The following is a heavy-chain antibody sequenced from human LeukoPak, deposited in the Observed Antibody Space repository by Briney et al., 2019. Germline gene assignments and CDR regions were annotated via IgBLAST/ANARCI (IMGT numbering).Heavy chain of an antibody. CDR3: ARDQLYCTGGICYFDY. Sequence: PGGSLRLSCAASGFTFSSYWMHWVRQAPGKGLVWVSRINSDGRSTSSADSVKGRFTIPRDNAKNTLYLQMNSLRTEDTAVYYCARDQLYCTGGICYFDYWGQGTLVTVSS. J-gene: IGHJ4*02. CDR2: INSDGRST. V-gene: IGHV3-74*01. CDR1: GFTFSSYW. D-gene: IGHD2-8*02.